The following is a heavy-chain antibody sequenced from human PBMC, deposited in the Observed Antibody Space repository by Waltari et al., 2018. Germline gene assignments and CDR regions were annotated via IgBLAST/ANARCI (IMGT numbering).Heavy chain of an antibody. CDR3: ARGKLEGATHFDY. CDR2: ISYDGRNK. V-gene: IGHV3-30*04. J-gene: IGHJ4*02. D-gene: IGHD1-26*01. CDR1: GFTFSSYA. Sequence: QVQLVESGGGVVQPGRSLRLSCAASGFTFSSYAMHWVRQAPGKGLEWVAVISYDGRNKYYADSVKGRFTISRDNSKNTLYLQMNSLRAEDTAVYYCARGKLEGATHFDYWGQGTLVTVSS.